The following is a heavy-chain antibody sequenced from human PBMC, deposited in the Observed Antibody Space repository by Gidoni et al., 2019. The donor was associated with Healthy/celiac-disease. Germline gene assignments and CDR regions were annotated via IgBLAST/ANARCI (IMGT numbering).Heavy chain of an antibody. CDR1: GGSISSYY. J-gene: IGHJ4*02. V-gene: IGHV4-59*01. CDR2: IYYSGST. D-gene: IGHD1-26*01. Sequence: QVQLQESGTGLVKPSETLSLTCPVPGGSISSYYWSWIRQPPGKGLEWIGYIYYSGSTNYNPSLKSRVTISVDTSKNQFSLKLSSVTAADTAVYYCARYAPSEWELPIFDYWGQGTLVTVSS. CDR3: ARYAPSEWELPIFDY.